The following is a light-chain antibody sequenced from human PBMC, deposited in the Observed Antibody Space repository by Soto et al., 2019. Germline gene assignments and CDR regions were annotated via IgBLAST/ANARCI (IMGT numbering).Light chain of an antibody. CDR1: QSVSSGY. Sequence: EIVLTQSPGTLSLSPGERATLSCRASQSVSSGYLAWYQQKPGQAPRLLIYGASSRATGIPDRFSGSGSGTDFTLTISRLEPEDVAVYYWQQYGGSPPYTFGQGTKMEIK. CDR2: GAS. J-gene: IGKJ2*01. V-gene: IGKV3-20*01. CDR3: QQYGGSPPYT.